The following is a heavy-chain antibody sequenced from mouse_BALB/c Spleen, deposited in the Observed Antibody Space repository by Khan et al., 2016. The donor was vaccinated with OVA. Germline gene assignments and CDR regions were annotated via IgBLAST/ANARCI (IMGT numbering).Heavy chain of an antibody. Sequence: QVQLKQSGPELVKPGASVKMSCKASGYTFTDYVISWVKQRTGQGLEWIGEIYPGSGSNYYNEKIKGKATLTADKSTNKAYMQLSSLTSEYSAVYFCARSDYGSSYFDYWDQGTTLTVSS. CDR2: IYPGSGSN. CDR3: ARSDYGSSYFDY. J-gene: IGHJ2*01. CDR1: GYTFTDYV. D-gene: IGHD1-1*01. V-gene: IGHV1-77*01.